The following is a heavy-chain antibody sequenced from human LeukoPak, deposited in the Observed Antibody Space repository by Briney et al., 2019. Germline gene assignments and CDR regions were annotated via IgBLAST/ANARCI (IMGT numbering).Heavy chain of an antibody. V-gene: IGHV3-11*01. Sequence: PGGSLRLSCAASGSTFSDYYMSWIRQAPGKGLEWVSYISSSGSTIYYADSVKGRFTISRDNAKNSLYLQMNSLRAEDTAVYYCAKVYSSGWYILDYWGQGTLVTVSS. CDR2: ISSSGSTI. J-gene: IGHJ4*02. D-gene: IGHD6-19*01. CDR3: AKVYSSGWYILDY. CDR1: GSTFSDYY.